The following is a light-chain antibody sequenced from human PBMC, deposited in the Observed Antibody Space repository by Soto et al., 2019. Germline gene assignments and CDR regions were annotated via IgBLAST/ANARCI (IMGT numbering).Light chain of an antibody. Sequence: DIQMTQSPSTLSASVGDRVTMTCRASQSVSSWLAWYQQKPGKAPKLLIYKASTLKSGVPSRFSGSGSGTKFTLTISSLQPDDFATYYCQQYNSYLWTFGQGTKVDTK. CDR1: QSVSSW. V-gene: IGKV1-5*03. CDR3: QQYNSYLWT. J-gene: IGKJ1*01. CDR2: KAS.